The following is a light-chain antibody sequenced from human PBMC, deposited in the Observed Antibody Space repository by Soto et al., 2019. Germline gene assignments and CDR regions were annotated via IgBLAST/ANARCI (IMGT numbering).Light chain of an antibody. J-gene: IGLJ1*01. CDR2: DVR. Sequence: QSVLTQPASVSGSPGQSITISCTGTSSGVGGYNYVSWYQQHPGKAPKLMIYDVRNRPSGVSNRFSGSKSVNTASLTISGLQAEDEADYYCSVYTTISTYVFGTGTKVTVL. CDR3: SVYTTISTYV. V-gene: IGLV2-14*01. CDR1: SSGVGGYNY.